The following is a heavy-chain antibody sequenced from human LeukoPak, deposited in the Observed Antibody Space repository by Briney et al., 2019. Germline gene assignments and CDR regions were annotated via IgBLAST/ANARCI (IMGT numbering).Heavy chain of an antibody. D-gene: IGHD3-22*01. CDR3: AYDVLDY. Sequence: GRSLRLSYAASGFTFSSYAMHWVRQAPGKGLEWVAVISYDGSTKYYADSVKGRFTISRDNSKNMLYLQMNSLRAEDTAVYYCAYDVLDYWGQGTLVTVSS. V-gene: IGHV3-30-3*01. CDR2: ISYDGSTK. J-gene: IGHJ4*02. CDR1: GFTFSSYA.